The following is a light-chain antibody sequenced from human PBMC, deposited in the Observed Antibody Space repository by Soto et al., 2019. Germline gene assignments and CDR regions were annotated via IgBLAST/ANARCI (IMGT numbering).Light chain of an antibody. CDR1: QRISTY. CDR3: QQSYKTPPT. V-gene: IGKV1-39*01. CDR2: AAS. J-gene: IGKJ1*01. Sequence: DIQMTQSPSSLSTSVGDRVTITCRASQRISTYLKWYQKKPQKAPKLLIYAASSLQSGVPSRFSGTGSGTDFSLTISSLQPEEFATNYCQQSYKTPPTCGQGTKVDIK.